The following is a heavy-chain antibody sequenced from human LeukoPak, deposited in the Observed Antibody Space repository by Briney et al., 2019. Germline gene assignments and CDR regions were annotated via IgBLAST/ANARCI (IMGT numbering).Heavy chain of an antibody. CDR2: INPNSGGT. CDR1: GYTLTGYY. V-gene: IGHV1-2*06. J-gene: IGHJ3*02. Sequence: ASVKVSCKASGYTLTGYYMHWVRQAPGQGLEWMGRINPNSGGTNYAQKFQGRVTMTRDTSISTAYMELSRLRSDDTAVYYCAREGYSSGWLSAFDIWGQGTMVTVSS. CDR3: AREGYSSGWLSAFDI. D-gene: IGHD6-19*01.